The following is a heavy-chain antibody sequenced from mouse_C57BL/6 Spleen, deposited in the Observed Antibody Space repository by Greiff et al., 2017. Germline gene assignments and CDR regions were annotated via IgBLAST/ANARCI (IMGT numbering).Heavy chain of an antibody. D-gene: IGHD3-2*02. CDR1: GFSLTSYG. CDR2: IWGVGST. J-gene: IGHJ3*01. Sequence: VKLVESGPGLVAPSQSLSITCTVSGFSLTSYGVDWVRQSPGKGLEWLGVIWGVGSTNYNSALKSRLSISKDNSKSQVFLKMNSLQTDDTALYYCATHCSGYPFGCWGQVTLVTVAA. V-gene: IGHV2-6*01. CDR3: ATHCSGYPFGC.